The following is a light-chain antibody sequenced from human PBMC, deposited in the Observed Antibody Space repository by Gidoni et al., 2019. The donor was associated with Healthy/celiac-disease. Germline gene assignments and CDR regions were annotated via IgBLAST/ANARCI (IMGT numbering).Light chain of an antibody. CDR3: QQYNSYLWT. Sequence: DIQLTRSPSTLSASVGDRVTITCGPSQSISSWWAWYQQKPGKAPKLLIYTASSLESGFPSRFSGSGSGTEFTLTISSLQPDDFATYYCQQYNSYLWTFGQGTKVEIK. CDR2: TAS. J-gene: IGKJ1*01. V-gene: IGKV1-5*03. CDR1: QSISSW.